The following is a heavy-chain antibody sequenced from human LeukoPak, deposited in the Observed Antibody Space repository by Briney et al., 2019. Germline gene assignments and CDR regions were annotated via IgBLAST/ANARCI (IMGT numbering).Heavy chain of an antibody. Sequence: SETLSLTCTVSGGSISSYYWSWLRQPPGKGLEWIGYIYYSGSTNYNPSLKSRVTISVDTSKNQFSLKLSSVTAADTAVYYCARAEYDILTGYYQDYWGQGTLVTVSS. CDR1: GGSISSYY. D-gene: IGHD3-9*01. CDR3: ARAEYDILTGYYQDY. CDR2: IYYSGST. J-gene: IGHJ4*02. V-gene: IGHV4-59*01.